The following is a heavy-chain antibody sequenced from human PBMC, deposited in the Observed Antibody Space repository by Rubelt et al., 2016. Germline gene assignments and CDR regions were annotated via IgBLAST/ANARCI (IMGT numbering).Heavy chain of an antibody. CDR1: GFTFSNVW. CDR2: IKTNSVGGTT. V-gene: IGHV3-15*07. J-gene: IGHJ2*01. Sequence: VQLVESGGGVVQPGRSLRLSCAASGFTFSNVWMNWVRQAPGKGLEWVGRIKTNSVGGTTDYAAPVKARFNITRDDSKNTLYLQMNSLKTVDTALYYCAKGPRGLWYFDLWGRGTLVTVSS. CDR3: AKGPRGLWYFDL.